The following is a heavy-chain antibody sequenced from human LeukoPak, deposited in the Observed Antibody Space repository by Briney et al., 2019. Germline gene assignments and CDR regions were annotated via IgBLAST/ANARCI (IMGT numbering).Heavy chain of an antibody. V-gene: IGHV3-23*01. CDR2: FSGSGGST. D-gene: IGHD6-13*01. CDR1: GFTFSSYA. CDR3: AKDSDSSWSNWFDP. Sequence: GGSLRLSCAASGFTFSSYAMSWVRQAPGKGLECISGFSGSGGSTYYADSVKGRFTISRDNSKNTLYLQMNSLRAEDTAVYYCAKDSDSSWSNWFDPWGQGTLVTVSS. J-gene: IGHJ5*02.